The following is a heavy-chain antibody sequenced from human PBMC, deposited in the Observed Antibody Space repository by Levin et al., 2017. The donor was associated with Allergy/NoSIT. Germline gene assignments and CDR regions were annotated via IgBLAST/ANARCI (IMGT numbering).Heavy chain of an antibody. D-gene: IGHD3-10*01. Sequence: ASVKVSCKAFGGTLRNYPISWVRQAPGQGLEWMGGIIPAFASTNYTQKFQGRVTITADESTRTAYMELRSLRSEDTAVYFCARPRGGFYGSGSFDSWGQGTLVTVSS. J-gene: IGHJ4*02. CDR2: IIPAFAST. V-gene: IGHV1-69*13. CDR3: ARPRGGFYGSGSFDS. CDR1: GGTLRNYP.